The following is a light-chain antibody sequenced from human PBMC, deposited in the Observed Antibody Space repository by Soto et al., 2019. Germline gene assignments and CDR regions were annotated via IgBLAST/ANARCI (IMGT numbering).Light chain of an antibody. CDR2: GAS. Sequence: EIVMTQSPATLSVSPGERATLSCGASQSVYTNLAWYQQKPGQAPRLLIYGASTRATGIPARFSGSGSGTEFTLTISSLQFEAFAVYFCQQYNNWHPVTFGPGTKVDI. V-gene: IGKV3-15*01. J-gene: IGKJ3*01. CDR1: QSVYTN. CDR3: QQYNNWHPVT.